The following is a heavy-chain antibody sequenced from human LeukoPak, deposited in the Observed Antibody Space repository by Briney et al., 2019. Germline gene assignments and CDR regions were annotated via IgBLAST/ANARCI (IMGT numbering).Heavy chain of an antibody. V-gene: IGHV3-23*01. CDR1: GFTFSIYA. D-gene: IGHD2-2*01. Sequence: GGSLRLSCEASGFTFSIYAMTWVRQAPGKGLEWVSSIVAGGGSTSYADSVKGRFTISRDNSKNTLYLQMNSLRAEDTALYYCARDSVPADYWGQGTLVTVSS. CDR3: ARDSVPADY. J-gene: IGHJ4*02. CDR2: IVAGGGST.